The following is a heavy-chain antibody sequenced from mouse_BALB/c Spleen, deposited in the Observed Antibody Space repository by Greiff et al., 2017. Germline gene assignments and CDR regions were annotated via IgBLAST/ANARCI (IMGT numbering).Heavy chain of an antibody. Sequence: EVHLVESGGGLVKPGGSLKLSCAASGFTFSSYAMSWVRQTPEKRLEWVASISSGGSTYYPDSVKGRFTISRDNARNILYLQMSSLRSEDTAMYYCAREGGYYYAMDYWGQGTSVTVSS. J-gene: IGHJ4*01. CDR1: GFTFSSYA. CDR2: ISSGGST. CDR3: AREGGYYYAMDY. D-gene: IGHD2-2*01. V-gene: IGHV5-6-5*01.